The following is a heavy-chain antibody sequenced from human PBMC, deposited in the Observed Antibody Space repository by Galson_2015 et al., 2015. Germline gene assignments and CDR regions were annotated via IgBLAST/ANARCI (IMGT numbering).Heavy chain of an antibody. CDR3: ARDPWRGSYKVFYFDY. J-gene: IGHJ4*02. CDR1: GFTFSSYT. CDR2: ISSSSATI. D-gene: IGHD1-26*01. Sequence: SLRLSCAASGFTFSSYTISWVRQAPGKGLEWVSYISSSSATIYYADSVKGRFTISRDNAKNPLYLQMNSLRDEDTAVYYCARDPWRGSYKVFYFDYWGQGTLVTVSS. V-gene: IGHV3-48*02.